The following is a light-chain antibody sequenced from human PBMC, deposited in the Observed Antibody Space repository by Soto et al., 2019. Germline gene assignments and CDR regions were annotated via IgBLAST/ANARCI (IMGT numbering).Light chain of an antibody. CDR1: SSNIGAGYD. Sequence: QSVLTQPHSVSGAPGQRVTISCTGSSSNIGAGYDVHWYQQLPGTAPKLLIYDNFNRPSGVPDRFSGSKSGTSASLAITGLQAEDEADYYCQSYDSSLSGYVFGTGTKLTVL. J-gene: IGLJ1*01. CDR2: DNF. CDR3: QSYDSSLSGYV. V-gene: IGLV1-40*01.